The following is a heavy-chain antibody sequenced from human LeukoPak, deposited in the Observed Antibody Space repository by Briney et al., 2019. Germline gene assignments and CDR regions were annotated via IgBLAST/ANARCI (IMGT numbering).Heavy chain of an antibody. J-gene: IGHJ4*02. V-gene: IGHV3-30*18. CDR1: GFTFSSYG. D-gene: IGHD6-19*01. CDR3: AKEGSSREIDY. CDR2: ISYDGSNK. Sequence: GGSLRLSCAASGFTFSSYGMHWVRQAPGKGLEWVAVISYDGSNKYYADSVKGRFTISRDNSKNTLYLQMNSLRAEDTAVYYCAKEGSSREIDYWGQGTLATVSS.